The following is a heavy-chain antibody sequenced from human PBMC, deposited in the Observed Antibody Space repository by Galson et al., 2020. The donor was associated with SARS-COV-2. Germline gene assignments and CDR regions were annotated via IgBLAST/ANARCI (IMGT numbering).Heavy chain of an antibody. D-gene: IGHD3-10*01. Sequence: ASVKVSCKASGYRFTGYYLYWLRQAPGQGLECMGWINPSTGGASYAQNFQDRVSMASDMSISTAQMELRRLRSDDTAVYYWAGGRSGDWPYYDCYGMDVGGQGTTVTVSS. V-gene: IGHV1-2*02. CDR3: AGGRSGDWPYYDCYGMDV. CDR2: INPSTGGA. CDR1: GYRFTGYY. J-gene: IGHJ6*02.